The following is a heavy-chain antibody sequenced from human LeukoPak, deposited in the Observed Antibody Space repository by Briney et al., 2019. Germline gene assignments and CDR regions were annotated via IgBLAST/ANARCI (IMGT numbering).Heavy chain of an antibody. CDR2: IYDIGRT. D-gene: IGHD6-19*01. Sequence: SETLSLTCTVSGDSITSYYRSWIRQPPGKGLEWIGYIYDIGRTNYNPSLKSRVTISVDTSKNQLSLRLTSVTAADTAVYYCARWDDSAWAFGNWGPGTLVTVSS. CDR1: GDSITSYY. CDR3: ARWDDSAWAFGN. V-gene: IGHV4-59*08. J-gene: IGHJ4*02.